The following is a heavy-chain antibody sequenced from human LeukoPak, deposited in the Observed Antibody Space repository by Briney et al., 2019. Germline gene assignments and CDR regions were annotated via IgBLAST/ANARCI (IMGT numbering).Heavy chain of an antibody. Sequence: GGSLKLSCVTSGFTFTRYDFNWVRQAPGKGLEWVSYISNGGGTIYYADSVKGRFTISRDNAKNSVFLQMNTLRAEDTAVYYCARDSYMFGSDYWGQGTLVTVSS. CDR3: ARDSYMFGSDY. J-gene: IGHJ4*02. D-gene: IGHD3-10*02. CDR1: GFTFTRYD. CDR2: ISNGGGTI. V-gene: IGHV3-48*03.